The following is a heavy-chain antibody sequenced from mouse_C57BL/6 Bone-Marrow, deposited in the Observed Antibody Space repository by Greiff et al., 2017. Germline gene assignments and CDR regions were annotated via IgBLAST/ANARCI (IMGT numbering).Heavy chain of an antibody. CDR2: IYPGSGNT. V-gene: IGHV1-76*01. CDR1: GYTFTDYY. Sequence: QVQLQQSGAELVRPGASVKLSCKASGYTFTDYYINWVKQRPGQGLEWIARIYPGSGNTYYNEKFKGKATLTAEKSSSTAYMQLSSLTSEDSAVYFCAREGVRDFDYWGQGTTLTVSS. CDR3: AREGVRDFDY. J-gene: IGHJ2*01.